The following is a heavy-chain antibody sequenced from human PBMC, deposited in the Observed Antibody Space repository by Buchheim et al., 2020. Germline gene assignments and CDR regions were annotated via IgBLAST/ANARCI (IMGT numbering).Heavy chain of an antibody. CDR1: GFSFSSYG. Sequence: QVQLVESGGGVVQPGRSLRLSCAASGFSFSSYGMHWVRQAPGKGLEWLAAISNDGSRQAYADSVRGRFTISRDNSQSTLDLQMNSLSVDDAAVYYCARDIYSFGTVGTIDYWGQGT. CDR2: ISNDGSRQ. D-gene: IGHD1-26*01. J-gene: IGHJ4*02. V-gene: IGHV3-30*03. CDR3: ARDIYSFGTVGTIDY.